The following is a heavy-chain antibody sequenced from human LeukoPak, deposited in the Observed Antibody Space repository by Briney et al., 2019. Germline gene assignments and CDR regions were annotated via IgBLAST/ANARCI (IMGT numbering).Heavy chain of an antibody. J-gene: IGHJ4*02. V-gene: IGHV4-30-4*08. CDR3: ASDYSNYENYFDY. CDR2: IYYSGST. D-gene: IGHD4-11*01. Sequence: SQTLSLTCTVSGGSISSGDYYWSWIRQPPGKGREWIGYIYYSGSTYYNPSLKSRVTISVDTSKNQFSLKLSSVTAADSAVYYCASDYSNYENYFDYWGQGTLVTVSS. CDR1: GGSISSGDYY.